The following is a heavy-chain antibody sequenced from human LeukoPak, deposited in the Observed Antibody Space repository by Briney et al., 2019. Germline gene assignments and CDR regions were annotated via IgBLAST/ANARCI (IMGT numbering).Heavy chain of an antibody. D-gene: IGHD5-18*01. CDR1: GYTFTIYA. Sequence: GASVNVSFTASGYTFTIYAMNWVRQAPGQGLEWMGWINTNTGNPTYAQGFTGRFVFSLDTSVSTAYLQISSLKAEDTAVYYCARVPSSYGYYYGMDVWGQGTTVTVSS. CDR2: INTNTGNP. J-gene: IGHJ6*02. CDR3: ARVPSSYGYYYGMDV. V-gene: IGHV7-4-1*02.